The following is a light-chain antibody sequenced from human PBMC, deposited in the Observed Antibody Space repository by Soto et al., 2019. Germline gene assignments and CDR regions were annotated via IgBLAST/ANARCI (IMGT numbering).Light chain of an antibody. J-gene: IGKJ3*01. Sequence: EIVMTQSPATLSVSPGERAALSCRASQSVSSNLAWYQQKPGQAPRLLIYGASTRATGIPARFSGSGSGTEFTLTISSLQSEDFAVYYCQQYSSWPFTFGPGTKVDNK. CDR1: QSVSSN. CDR2: GAS. V-gene: IGKV3-15*01. CDR3: QQYSSWPFT.